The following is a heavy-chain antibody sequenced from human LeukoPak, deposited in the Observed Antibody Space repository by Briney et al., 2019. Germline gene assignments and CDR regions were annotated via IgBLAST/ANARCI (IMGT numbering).Heavy chain of an antibody. CDR2: ISSSSSYI. D-gene: IGHD1-26*01. Sequence: PGGSLRLSCAASGFAFRNFVMHWVRQAPGKGLEWVSSISSSSSYIYYADSVKGRFTISRDNAKNSLYLQMNSLRAKDTAVYYCAGGSYFRPWGQGTLVTVSS. CDR1: GFAFRNFV. V-gene: IGHV3-21*01. J-gene: IGHJ5*02. CDR3: AGGSYFRP.